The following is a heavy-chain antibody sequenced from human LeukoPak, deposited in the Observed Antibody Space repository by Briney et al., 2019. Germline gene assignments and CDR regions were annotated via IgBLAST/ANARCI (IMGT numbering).Heavy chain of an antibody. CDR2: ISAYNGNT. V-gene: IGHV1-18*04. Sequence: ASVNVSCKASGYTFTSYGISWVRQAPGQGLEWMGWISAYNGNTNYAQKLQGRVTMTTDTSTSTAYMELRSLRSDDTAVYYCARRELLWFGEFAAGMDVWGKGTTVTVSS. J-gene: IGHJ6*04. D-gene: IGHD3-10*01. CDR3: ARRELLWFGEFAAGMDV. CDR1: GYTFTSYG.